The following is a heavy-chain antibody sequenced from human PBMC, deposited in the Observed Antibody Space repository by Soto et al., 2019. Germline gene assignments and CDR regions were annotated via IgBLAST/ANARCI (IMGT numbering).Heavy chain of an antibody. Sequence: ASVKVSCKASGYTFTSYGISWVRQAPGQGLEWMGWISAYNGNTNYAQKLQGRVTMTTDTSTSTAYMELRSMRSDDTAVYYCARVRLYYDSSGMTDYWGQGTLVTVSS. CDR3: ARVRLYYDSSGMTDY. V-gene: IGHV1-18*04. CDR1: GYTFTSYG. J-gene: IGHJ4*02. D-gene: IGHD3-22*01. CDR2: ISAYNGNT.